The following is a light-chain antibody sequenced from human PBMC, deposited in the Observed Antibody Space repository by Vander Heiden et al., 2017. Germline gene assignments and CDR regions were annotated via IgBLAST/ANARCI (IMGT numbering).Light chain of an antibody. CDR1: QNVLYSSNNKNY. CDR3: QQYYSSPRT. CDR2: WAS. Sequence: DIVMTQSPDSLRVSLGERATFNCKSSQNVLYSSNNKNYLAWYQQKPGQPPRLLIYWASTRESGVPDRFSGSASGTDFTLTISSLQAEDVAVYYCQQYYSSPRTFGQGTKVEVK. V-gene: IGKV4-1*01. J-gene: IGKJ1*01.